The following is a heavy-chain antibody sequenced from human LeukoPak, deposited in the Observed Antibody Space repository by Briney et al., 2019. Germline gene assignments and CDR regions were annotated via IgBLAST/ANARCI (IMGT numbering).Heavy chain of an antibody. CDR1: GFTFSSYA. CDR2: ISYDGSNK. D-gene: IGHD5-12*01. J-gene: IGHJ4*02. V-gene: IGHV3-30*04. Sequence: GGSLRLSCAASGFTFSSYAMHWVRQAPGKGLEWVAVISYDGSNKYYADSVKGRFTISRDNSKNTLYLQMNSLRAEDTAVYYCARGTDIVATIPSEDWGQGTLVTVSS. CDR3: ARGTDIVATIPSED.